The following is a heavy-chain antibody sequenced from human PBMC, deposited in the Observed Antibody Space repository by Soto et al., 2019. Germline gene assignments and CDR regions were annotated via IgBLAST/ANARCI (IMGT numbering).Heavy chain of an antibody. CDR1: GGTFTYYG. CDR2: IIPIIGPA. D-gene: IGHD3-22*01. Sequence: QVQLVQSGAEVKRPGSSVKLSCKASGGTFTYYGISWVRQAPGQGLEWMGGIIPIIGPATYAQKFQGRLTSTADQSTSTAYMELSSRGAEDTALYYCARDLGTTIAGPPRRETYGWLDPWGQGTLVTVSS. V-gene: IGHV1-69*01. J-gene: IGHJ5*02. CDR3: ARDLGTTIAGPPRRETYGWLDP.